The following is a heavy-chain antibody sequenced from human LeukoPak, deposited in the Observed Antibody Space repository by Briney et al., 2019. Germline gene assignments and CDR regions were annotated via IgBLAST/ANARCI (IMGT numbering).Heavy chain of an antibody. V-gene: IGHV4-38-2*02. CDR2: FYHGGST. D-gene: IGHD3-10*01. J-gene: IGHJ4*02. Sequence: SETLSLACTVSGYSISTGYYWDWIRLPPGKGLEWIGTFYHGGSTYYNPFLKSRVTISVDPSTNQFSIKLSSVTAADTAVYYRASHPIWFGEFGFDYWGQGTLVTVSS. CDR1: GYSISTGYY. CDR3: ASHPIWFGEFGFDY.